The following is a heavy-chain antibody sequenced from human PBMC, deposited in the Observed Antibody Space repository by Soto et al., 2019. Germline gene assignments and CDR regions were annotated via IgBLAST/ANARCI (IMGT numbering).Heavy chain of an antibody. J-gene: IGHJ6*02. Sequence: GGSLRLSCAASGFTFSIYAMSWVRQAPGKGLDWVSGVSDSGGSTYYADSVMGRFTISRDNSKNTLYLQMNSLRAEDTAVYYCARSKDFSYYYYGMDVWGQGTTVTVSS. D-gene: IGHD3-3*01. CDR2: VSDSGGST. CDR3: ARSKDFSYYYYGMDV. CDR1: GFTFSIYA. V-gene: IGHV3-23*01.